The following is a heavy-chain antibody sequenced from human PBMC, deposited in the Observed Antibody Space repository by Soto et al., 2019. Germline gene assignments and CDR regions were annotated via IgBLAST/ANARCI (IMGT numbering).Heavy chain of an antibody. J-gene: IGHJ4*02. D-gene: IGHD3-22*01. CDR1: GFTFSSYG. V-gene: IGHV3-30*18. CDR3: AKDQDSGSTGGDY. Sequence: QVQLVESGGGVVQPGRSLRLSCAASGFTFSSYGMHWVRQAPGKGLEWVAVISYDGSNKYYADSVKVRFTISRDNYKNTLYLQMNSLRAEDTAVYYCAKDQDSGSTGGDYWGQGTLVTVSS. CDR2: ISYDGSNK.